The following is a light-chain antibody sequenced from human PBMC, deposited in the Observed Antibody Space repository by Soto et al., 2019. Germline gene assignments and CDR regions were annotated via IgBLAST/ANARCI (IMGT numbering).Light chain of an antibody. Sequence: NFLTQSPGTLSLSPGERATLSCRASQTVSSYLTWYQQRPGQAPRLLIYGASKRATGIPDRFSGSGSGTDFTLTISRLEPEDFALYYCQQYGTSPITFGQGTRL. V-gene: IGKV3-20*01. CDR3: QQYGTSPIT. CDR2: GAS. J-gene: IGKJ5*01. CDR1: QTVSSY.